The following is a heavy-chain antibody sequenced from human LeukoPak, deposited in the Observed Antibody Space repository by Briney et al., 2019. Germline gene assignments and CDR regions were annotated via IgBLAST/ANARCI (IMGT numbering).Heavy chain of an antibody. CDR3: ARDQQWLVARYYYYGMDV. Sequence: GGSLRLSCAASGFTFSSYWMSWVRQAPGKGLEWVANIKQDGSEKYYVDSVKGRFTISRDNAENSLYLQMNSLRAEDTAVYYCARDQQWLVARYYYYGMDVWGQGTTVTVSS. V-gene: IGHV3-7*01. D-gene: IGHD6-19*01. CDR1: GFTFSSYW. J-gene: IGHJ6*02. CDR2: IKQDGSEK.